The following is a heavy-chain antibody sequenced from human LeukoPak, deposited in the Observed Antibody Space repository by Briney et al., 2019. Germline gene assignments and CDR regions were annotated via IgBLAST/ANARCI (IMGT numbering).Heavy chain of an antibody. J-gene: IGHJ4*02. CDR2: ISYDGSNK. CDR3: AKDQGYDSSGYYDY. Sequence: QPGGSLRLSCAASGFTFSSYGMPWVRQAPGKGLEWVAVISYDGSNKYYADSVKGRFTISRDNSKNTLYLQMNSLRAEDTAVYYCAKDQGYDSSGYYDYWGQGTLVTVSS. CDR1: GFTFSSYG. D-gene: IGHD3-22*01. V-gene: IGHV3-30*18.